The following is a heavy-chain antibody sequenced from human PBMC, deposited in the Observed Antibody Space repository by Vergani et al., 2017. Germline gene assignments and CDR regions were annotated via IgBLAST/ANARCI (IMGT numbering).Heavy chain of an antibody. J-gene: IGHJ4*02. CDR2: IYPADSDT. Sequence: EVELVQSGPEMRKPGESLKISCNGSEYSFGNYWIGCVRQMPGKGLEWMGIIYPADSDTRYSPSFQGQVTISADKSISTAFRQWDSLKASDTALYYCARHTTYTDSWGQGTLVTVSS. CDR1: EYSFGNYW. V-gene: IGHV5-51*01. D-gene: IGHD1-1*01. CDR3: ARHTTYTDS.